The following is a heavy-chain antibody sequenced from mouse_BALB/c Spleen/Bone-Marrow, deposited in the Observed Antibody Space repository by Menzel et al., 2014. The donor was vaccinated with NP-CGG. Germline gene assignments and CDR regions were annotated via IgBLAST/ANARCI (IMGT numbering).Heavy chain of an antibody. V-gene: IGHV1-80*01. CDR1: GYAFSVYW. CDR2: IYPGDGDT. Sequence: LVESGAELVRPGSSVKISCKASGYAFSVYWMSWVKQRPGQGLEWIGQIYPGDGDTNYNGKFKGRATLTADKSSNTAYMQLSSLTPEDSAVYFCARGGISVDYWGQGTTLTVSS. CDR3: ARGGISVDY. J-gene: IGHJ2*01.